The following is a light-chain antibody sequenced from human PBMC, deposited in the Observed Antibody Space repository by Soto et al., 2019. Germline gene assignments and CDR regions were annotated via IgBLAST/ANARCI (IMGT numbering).Light chain of an antibody. Sequence: DIQMTQSPSTLSASAGDRVTITCRASQSISSWLAWYQQKPGKAPKLLIYDASSLESGVPSRFSGSGSGTEFTLTISSLQPDDFATYYCQQYDGYSRTFGQGTKVEIK. V-gene: IGKV1-5*01. CDR2: DAS. J-gene: IGKJ1*01. CDR1: QSISSW. CDR3: QQYDGYSRT.